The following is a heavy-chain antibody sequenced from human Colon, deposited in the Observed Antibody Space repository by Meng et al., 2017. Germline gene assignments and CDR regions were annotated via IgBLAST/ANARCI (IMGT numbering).Heavy chain of an antibody. Sequence: QLQWQGSGQGLVKRSETLSLPWTVFGGSISSSSYYWGWIRQPPGKGLEWIGSIYYSGSTYYNPSLKSRVTISVDTSKNQFSLKLSSVTAADTAVYYCAVWFGELLSGNWFDPWGQGTLVTVSS. J-gene: IGHJ5*02. CDR3: AVWFGELLSGNWFDP. CDR2: IYYSGST. D-gene: IGHD3-10*01. CDR1: GGSISSSSYY. V-gene: IGHV4-39*07.